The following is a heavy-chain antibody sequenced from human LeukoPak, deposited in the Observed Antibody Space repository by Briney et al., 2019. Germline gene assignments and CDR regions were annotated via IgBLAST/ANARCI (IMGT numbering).Heavy chain of an antibody. V-gene: IGHV4-39*01. Sequence: SETLSLTCTVSGGSISSNTYYWGWIRQPPGKGLEWIGNIYYSGSTYYNVSLKSRVTISVDTSKNQFSLKLSSVTAADTSMYYCARLDYYGGTAQGRYVDYWGQGTQVTVSS. J-gene: IGHJ4*02. D-gene: IGHD3-10*01. CDR3: ARLDYYGGTAQGRYVDY. CDR2: IYYSGST. CDR1: GGSISSNTYY.